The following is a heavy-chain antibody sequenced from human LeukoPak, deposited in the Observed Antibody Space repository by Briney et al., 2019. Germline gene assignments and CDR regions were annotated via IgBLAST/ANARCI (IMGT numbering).Heavy chain of an antibody. V-gene: IGHV4-38-2*02. Sequence: PPETLSLTCTVPGYSISSGYYWGWIRQPPGKGLGWIGSIYHSGSTYYNRSLKGPATISADKSKNPFSLWLSSVTAADTGVCYCARGDLHSGDRIIIPDYWGQGSLVTVSS. D-gene: IGHD4-17*01. J-gene: IGHJ4*02. CDR2: IYHSGST. CDR3: ARGDLHSGDRIIIPDY. CDR1: GYSISSGYY.